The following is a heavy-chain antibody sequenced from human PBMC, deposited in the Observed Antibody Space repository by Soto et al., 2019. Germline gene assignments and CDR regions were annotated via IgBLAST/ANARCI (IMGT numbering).Heavy chain of an antibody. J-gene: IGHJ5*02. V-gene: IGHV4-30-2*05. CDR2: IYYSGST. CDR1: GGSISSGGYS. Sequence: SETLSLTCAVSGGSISSGGYSWSWIRQPPGKGLEWIGYIYYSGSTYYNPSLKSRVTISVDRSKNQFSLKLSSVTAADTAVYYCARERPDGARLDPWGQGTLVTVSS. CDR3: ARERPDGARLDP. D-gene: IGHD6-6*01.